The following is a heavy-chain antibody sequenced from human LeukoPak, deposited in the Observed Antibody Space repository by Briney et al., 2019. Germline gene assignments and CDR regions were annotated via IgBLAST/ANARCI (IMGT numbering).Heavy chain of an antibody. CDR1: GFTFSSYG. J-gene: IGHJ4*02. D-gene: IGHD5-12*01. CDR3: ARKGGGYASFDY. CDR2: ISSSSSYI. Sequence: GGSLRLSCAASGFTFSSYGMNWVRQAPGKGLEWVSSISSSSSYIYYADSVKGRFTISRDNAKNSLYLQMNSLRAEDTAVYYCARKGGGYASFDYWGQGTLVTVSS. V-gene: IGHV3-21*01.